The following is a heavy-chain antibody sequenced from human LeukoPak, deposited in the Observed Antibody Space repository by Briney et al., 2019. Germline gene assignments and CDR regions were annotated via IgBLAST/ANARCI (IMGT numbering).Heavy chain of an antibody. D-gene: IGHD2-8*01. V-gene: IGHV4-34*01. CDR3: ARDLIGFRFDP. J-gene: IGHJ5*02. CDR1: GGSFSGYY. Sequence: KPSETLSLTCAVYGGSFSGYYWSWIRQPPGKGLEWIGEINHSGSTNYNPSLKSRVTISVDTSKNQFSLKLSSVTAADTAVYYCARDLIGFRFDPWGQGTLVTVSS. CDR2: INHSGST.